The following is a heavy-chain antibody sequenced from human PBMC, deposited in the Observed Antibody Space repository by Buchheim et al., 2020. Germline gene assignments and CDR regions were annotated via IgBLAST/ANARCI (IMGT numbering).Heavy chain of an antibody. V-gene: IGHV3-30*02. CDR1: GFTFSSDG. D-gene: IGHD2-2*01. Sequence: QVQLVESGGGVVQPGRSLRLSCAASGFTFSSDGMHWVRQAPGKGLEWVAFIRYDGSNKYYADSVKGRFTISSDNSKNTLYLQMNSLRAEDTAVYYCAKTHDCSSTSCYGDYYYYGMDVWGQGTT. J-gene: IGHJ6*02. CDR2: IRYDGSNK. CDR3: AKTHDCSSTSCYGDYYYYGMDV.